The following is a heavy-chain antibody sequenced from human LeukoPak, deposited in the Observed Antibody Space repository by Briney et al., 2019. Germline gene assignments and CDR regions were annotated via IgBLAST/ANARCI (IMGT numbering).Heavy chain of an antibody. J-gene: IGHJ4*02. CDR2: ISGSGGST. Sequence: GGSLRLSCAASGFTFSSYAMSWVRPAPGKGLEWVSAISGSGGSTYYADSVKGRFTISRDNSKNTLYLQMNSLRAEDTAVYYCAKDIVVVPAASGCDYWGQGTLVTVSS. CDR1: GFTFSSYA. D-gene: IGHD2-2*01. CDR3: AKDIVVVPAASGCDY. V-gene: IGHV3-23*01.